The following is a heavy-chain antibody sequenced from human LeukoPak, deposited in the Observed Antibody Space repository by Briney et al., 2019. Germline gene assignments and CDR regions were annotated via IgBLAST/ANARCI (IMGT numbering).Heavy chain of an antibody. CDR1: GFIFSSYA. CDR3: AKVQSFYYYYGVDV. CDR2: ISGSGGST. J-gene: IGHJ6*02. V-gene: IGHV3-23*01. Sequence: PGGSLRLSCAASGFIFSSYAMGWVRQAPGKGLEWVSAISGSGGSTYYADSVKGRFTISRDNSKNTLYLQMNSLRAEDTAVYYCAKVQSFYYYYGVDVWGQGTTVTVSS. D-gene: IGHD4-11*01.